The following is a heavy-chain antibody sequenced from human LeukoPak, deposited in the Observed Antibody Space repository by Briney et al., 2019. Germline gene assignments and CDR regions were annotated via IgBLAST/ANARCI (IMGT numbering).Heavy chain of an antibody. D-gene: IGHD6-19*01. J-gene: IGHJ4*02. CDR3: AKAHSSGWSTFDC. CDR2: ISYDGSNK. V-gene: IGHV3-30*04. Sequence: GRSLRLSCAASGFTFSSYAIHWVRQAPGKGLEWVAVISYDGSNKYYADSVKGRFTISGDNSKNTLYLQMNSLRAEDTAVYYCAKAHSSGWSTFDCWGQGTLVTVSS. CDR1: GFTFSSYA.